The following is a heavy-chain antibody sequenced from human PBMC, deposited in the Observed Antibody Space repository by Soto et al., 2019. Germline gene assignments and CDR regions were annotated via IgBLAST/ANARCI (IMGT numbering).Heavy chain of an antibody. D-gene: IGHD6-13*01. J-gene: IGHJ6*02. CDR2: IIPIFGTA. CDR3: ARAGYSSTESYYYGMDV. Sequence: QVQLVQSGAEVQKPGSSVKVSCKASGGTFSSYAISWVRQAPGQGLEWMGGIIPIFGTANYAQKFQGRVTITADESTSTAYMELSSLRSEDTAVYYCARAGYSSTESYYYGMDVWGQGTTFTVSS. V-gene: IGHV1-69*01. CDR1: GGTFSSYA.